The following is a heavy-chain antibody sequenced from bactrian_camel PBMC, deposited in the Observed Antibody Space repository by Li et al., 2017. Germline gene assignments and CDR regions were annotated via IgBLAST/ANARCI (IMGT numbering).Heavy chain of an antibody. J-gene: IGHJ4*01. CDR1: GYTTSSYC. V-gene: IGHV3S55*01. CDR3: AADVGSMSGNCQPNY. D-gene: IGHD6*01. CDR2: ISSDGTT. Sequence: LVESGGGSVQAGGSLRLSCAASGYTTSSYCMGWFRQAPGKGREGDAVISSDGTTVYTESAKGRFTISKDDVRTTLYLEMYSAKLEDTAMYYCAADVGSMSGNCQPNYWGQGTQVTVS.